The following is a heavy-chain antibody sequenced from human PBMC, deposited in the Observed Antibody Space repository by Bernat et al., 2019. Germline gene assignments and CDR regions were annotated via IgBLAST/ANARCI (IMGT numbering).Heavy chain of an antibody. CDR1: GFIFSDHY. D-gene: IGHD3-10*01. CDR2: SRNKANSYTT. V-gene: IGHV3-72*01. CDR3: TTDKWVRFAARGVDY. J-gene: IGHJ4*02. Sequence: EVQLVESGGGLVQPGRSLRLSCAASGFIFSDHYMDWVRQAPGKGLEWVGRSRNKANSYTTEYAASVKGRFTISRDDSKNSLYLQMNSLKTEDTAVYYCTTDKWVRFAARGVDYWGQGTLVTVSS.